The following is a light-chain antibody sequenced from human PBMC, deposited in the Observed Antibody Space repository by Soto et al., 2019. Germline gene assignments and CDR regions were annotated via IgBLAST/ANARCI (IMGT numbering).Light chain of an antibody. Sequence: QSALTHPRSVSASPGQSVTISCTGTSSDVGGYNYVSWYQQHPGKAPKLMIYDVSKRPSGVPDRFSGSKSGNTASLTISGLQAEDEADYYCCSYAGSYRVFGTGTKVTVL. CDR3: CSYAGSYRV. V-gene: IGLV2-11*01. J-gene: IGLJ1*01. CDR1: SSDVGGYNY. CDR2: DVS.